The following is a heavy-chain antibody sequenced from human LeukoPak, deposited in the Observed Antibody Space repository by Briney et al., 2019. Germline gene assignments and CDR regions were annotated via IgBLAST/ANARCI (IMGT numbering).Heavy chain of an antibody. CDR1: GGSISSYH. CDR3: ARDAGNGWFFDY. J-gene: IGHJ4*02. CDR2: INYSGIT. Sequence: SETLSLTCTVSGGSISSYHWSWIRQPPGKGLEWIADINYSGITNNNPSLKSRITISVDTSKNKFSLKLTSVTAADTAVYYCARDAGNGWFFDYWGQGTLVTVSS. D-gene: IGHD6-19*01. V-gene: IGHV4-59*12.